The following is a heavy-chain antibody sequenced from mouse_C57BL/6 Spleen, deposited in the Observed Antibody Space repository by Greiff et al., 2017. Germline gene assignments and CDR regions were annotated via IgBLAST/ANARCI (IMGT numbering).Heavy chain of an antibody. CDR1: GYTFTDYE. J-gene: IGHJ4*01. CDR3: TRGDYYGSSDYAMDY. CDR2: IDPETGGT. Sequence: QVQLQQSGAELVRPGASVTLSCKASGYTFTDYEMHWVKQTPVHGLEWIGAIDPETGGTAYNQKFKGKAILTADKSSSTAYMELRSLTSEDSAVYYCTRGDYYGSSDYAMDYWGQGTSVTVSS. D-gene: IGHD1-1*01. V-gene: IGHV1-15*01.